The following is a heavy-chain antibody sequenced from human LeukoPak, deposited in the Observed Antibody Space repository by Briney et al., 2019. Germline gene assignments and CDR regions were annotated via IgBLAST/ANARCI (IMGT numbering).Heavy chain of an antibody. CDR1: GGSISSGSYY. J-gene: IGHJ4*02. D-gene: IGHD4-17*01. CDR3: ARGRGYGLGY. Sequence: SETLSLTCTVAGGSISSGSYYWSWIRQPAGKGLEWIGRIYTSGSTNYNPSLKSRVTISVDTSKNQFSLKLSSVTAADTAVYYCARGRGYGLGYWGQGTLVTVSS. CDR2: IYTSGST. V-gene: IGHV4-61*02.